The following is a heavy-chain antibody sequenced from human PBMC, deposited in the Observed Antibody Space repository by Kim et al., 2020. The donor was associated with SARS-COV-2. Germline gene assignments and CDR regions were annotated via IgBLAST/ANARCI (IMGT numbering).Heavy chain of an antibody. CDR2: INSSSSYI. D-gene: IGHD3-22*01. CDR1: GFTFSSYS. CDR3: ARDIFTGVTMIVVVGVPDVYYYGVGV. Sequence: GGSLRLSCAASGFTFSSYSMNWVRQAPGKGLEWVSSINSSSSYIYYADSVKGRFTISRDNAKNSLYLQMQSLRAEDTAVYYCARDIFTGVTMIVVVGVPDVYYYGVGVWGQGTTVTVSS. J-gene: IGHJ6*02. V-gene: IGHV3-21*01.